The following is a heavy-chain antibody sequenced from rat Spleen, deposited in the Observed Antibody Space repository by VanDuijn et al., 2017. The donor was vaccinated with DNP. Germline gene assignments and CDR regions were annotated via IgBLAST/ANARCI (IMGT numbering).Heavy chain of an antibody. J-gene: IGHJ4*01. CDR3: TRESWGYVMDA. Sequence: QVQLKESGPVLVQASETLSLPCTVSGFSLTHYGVLWVRQSPGKGLEWMGIIWGHGSTDYNSALKSRLSINSETSKSQVFLKMNSLQTDDTAIYYCTRESWGYVMDAWGQGASVTVSS. D-gene: IGHD1-7*01. CDR1: GFSLTHYG. CDR2: IWGHGST. V-gene: IGHV2S75*01.